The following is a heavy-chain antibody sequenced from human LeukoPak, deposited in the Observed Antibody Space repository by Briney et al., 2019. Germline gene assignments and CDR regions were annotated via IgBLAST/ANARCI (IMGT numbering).Heavy chain of an antibody. CDR3: ATGDHSFDN. CDR2: YASGTT. J-gene: IGHJ4*02. V-gene: IGHV4-4*07. CDR1: GASLTIYY. Sequence: SETLSLTCSVSGASLTIYYWNWIRQPAGKGLEWIGRYASGTTTHDPSLKSQFTMSIDTSKNQVSLKLTSVTAADTAVYYCATGDHSFDNWGQGTLVTVTP. D-gene: IGHD7-27*01.